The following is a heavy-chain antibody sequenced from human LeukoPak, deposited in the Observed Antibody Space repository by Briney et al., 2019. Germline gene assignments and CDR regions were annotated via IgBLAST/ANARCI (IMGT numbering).Heavy chain of an antibody. Sequence: GGSLRLSCAASGFTFSSYVMNWVRQAPGKGLEWVSTISANGVNTNYADSVRGRFTSTRDNSKNALYLQMNSLRAEDAALYYCARSRSRYSGYEDIDYWGQGTLVTVSS. CDR3: ARSRSRYSGYEDIDY. D-gene: IGHD5-12*01. CDR2: ISANGVNT. CDR1: GFTFSSYV. J-gene: IGHJ4*02. V-gene: IGHV3-23*01.